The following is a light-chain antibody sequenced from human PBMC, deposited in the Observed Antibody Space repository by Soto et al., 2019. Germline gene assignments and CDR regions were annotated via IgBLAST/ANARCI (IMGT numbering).Light chain of an antibody. CDR3: QNLET. CDR1: QGISNY. V-gene: IGKV1-27*01. CDR2: AAP. J-gene: IGKJ1*01. Sequence: DIQMTQSPSSLSASVGDRVTITCRASQGISNYLAWYQQKPGKVPTLLIYAAPTVQSGVPSRFSCSGSVPDFTLAISSLQPEDVETYDCQNLETFGQGTKVEIK.